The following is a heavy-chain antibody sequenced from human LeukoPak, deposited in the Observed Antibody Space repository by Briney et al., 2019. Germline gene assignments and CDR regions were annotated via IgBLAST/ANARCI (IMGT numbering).Heavy chain of an antibody. CDR3: ARARAVDI. CDR1: GGSISSNY. CDR2: IYYSGTT. Sequence: SETLSLTCTVSGGSISSNYWSWIRQPPGKGLEWIGYIYYSGTTNYNPSLKSRVTMSVDTSKNQFSLNLSSVTAADTAVYYCARARAVDIWGQGTMVTVSS. J-gene: IGHJ3*02. V-gene: IGHV4-59*01.